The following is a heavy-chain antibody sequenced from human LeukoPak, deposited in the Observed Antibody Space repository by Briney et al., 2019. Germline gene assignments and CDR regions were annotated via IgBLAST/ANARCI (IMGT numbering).Heavy chain of an antibody. J-gene: IGHJ5*02. CDR1: GGSISSGSYY. V-gene: IGHV4-61*02. CDR2: IYTSGST. Sequence: PSQTLSLTCTVSGGSISSGSYYWSWIRQPAGKGLEWIGRIYTSGSTNYNPSLKSRVTISVDTYKNQFSLKLSSGTAADTAVYYCAILVEYGILTGYYFRNWFDPWGQGTLVTVSS. CDR3: AILVEYGILTGYYFRNWFDP. D-gene: IGHD3-9*01.